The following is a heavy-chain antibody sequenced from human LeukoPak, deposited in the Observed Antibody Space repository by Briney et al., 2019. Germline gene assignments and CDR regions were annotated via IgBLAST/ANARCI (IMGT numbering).Heavy chain of an antibody. Sequence: GASVKVSCKASGGTFSSYAISWVRQTPGQGLEWMGGIIPIFGTANYAQKFQGRVTITADKSTSTAYMELSSLRSEDTAVYYCARCLSNYDDYWGQGTLVTVSS. CDR3: ARCLSNYDDY. CDR2: IIPIFGTA. V-gene: IGHV1-69*06. J-gene: IGHJ4*02. D-gene: IGHD2-2*01. CDR1: GGTFSSYA.